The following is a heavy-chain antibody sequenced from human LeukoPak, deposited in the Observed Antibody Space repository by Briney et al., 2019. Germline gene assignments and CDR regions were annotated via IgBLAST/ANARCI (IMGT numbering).Heavy chain of an antibody. CDR2: ISGSGGST. V-gene: IGHV3-23*01. D-gene: IGHD1-1*01. Sequence: GGSLRLSCAASRFTFNTYAMSWVRQAPGKGLEWVSGISGSGGSTYYADSVKGRFTISRDNSKNTLYLQMNSLGADDTAVYYCAKGNWRYFDYWGQGTLVTVSS. CDR1: RFTFNTYA. CDR3: AKGNWRYFDY. J-gene: IGHJ4*02.